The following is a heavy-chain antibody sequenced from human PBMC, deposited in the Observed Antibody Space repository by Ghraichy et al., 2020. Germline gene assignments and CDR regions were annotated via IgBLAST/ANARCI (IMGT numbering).Heavy chain of an antibody. V-gene: IGHV1-2*06. J-gene: IGHJ4*02. Sequence: ASVKVSCKASGYTFTGYYMHWVRQAPGQGLEWMGRINPNSGGTNYAQKFQGRVTMTRDTSISTAYMELSRLRSDDTAVYYCAGYYYDSSGYYTFDYWGQGTLVTVSS. D-gene: IGHD3-22*01. CDR3: AGYYYDSSGYYTFDY. CDR1: GYTFTGYY. CDR2: INPNSGGT.